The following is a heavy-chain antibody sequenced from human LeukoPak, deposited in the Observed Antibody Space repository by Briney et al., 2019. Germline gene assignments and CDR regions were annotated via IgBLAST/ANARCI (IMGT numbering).Heavy chain of an antibody. CDR3: ARIGRPAAFDI. CDR1: GFTFSDYY. J-gene: IGHJ3*02. V-gene: IGHV3-11*01. D-gene: IGHD6-6*01. CDR2: ITSSGSTI. Sequence: GGSLRLSCAASGFTFSDYYMSWIRQAPGKGQEWVSYITSSGSTIYYADSMKGRFTISRDNAKHSLFLQLDSLRAEDTAVYYCARIGRPAAFDIWGQGTLVIVSS.